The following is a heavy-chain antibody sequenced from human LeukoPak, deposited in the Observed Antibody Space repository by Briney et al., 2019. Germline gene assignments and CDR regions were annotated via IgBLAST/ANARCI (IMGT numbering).Heavy chain of an antibody. D-gene: IGHD1-26*01. J-gene: IGHJ3*02. CDR2: INPNSGGT. V-gene: IGHV1-2*06. CDR3: ASQVGATTDAFDI. CDR1: GYTFTGYY. Sequence: ASVKVSCKASGYTFTGYYMHWVRQAPGQGLEWVGRINPNSGGTNYAQKFQGRVTMTRDTSISTAYMELSRLRSDDTAVYYCASQVGATTDAFDIWGQGTMVTVSS.